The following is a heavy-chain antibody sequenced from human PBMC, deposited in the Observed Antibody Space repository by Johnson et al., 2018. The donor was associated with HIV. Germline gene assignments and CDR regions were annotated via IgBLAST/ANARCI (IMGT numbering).Heavy chain of an antibody. V-gene: IGHV3-20*04. CDR2: INWNGGST. Sequence: VQLVESGGGLVQPGRSLRLSCTASGFTFGDYAMSWVRQAPGKGLEWVSGINWNGGSTGYVDSMKGRFTISRDNSKNRLHLQMNSLRAEDTAVYYCAKQYYGSGGSVHAFDIWGQGTMVTVSS. D-gene: IGHD3-10*01. CDR3: AKQYYGSGGSVHAFDI. CDR1: GFTFGDYA. J-gene: IGHJ3*02.